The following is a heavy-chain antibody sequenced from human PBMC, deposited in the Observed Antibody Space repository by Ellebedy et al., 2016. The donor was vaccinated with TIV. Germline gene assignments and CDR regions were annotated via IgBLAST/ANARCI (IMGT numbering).Heavy chain of an antibody. V-gene: IGHV3-30*18. CDR1: GFTFSNAW. D-gene: IGHD3-10*01. J-gene: IGHJ3*02. CDR2: IANDGGDK. CDR3: AKTGSKWYGEAFDI. Sequence: GESLKISXAASGFTFSNAWMSWVRQAPGKGLEWVALIANDGGDKFYADSVKGRFTISRDNFRNTLYLQINNLRVEDAAVYFCAKTGSKWYGEAFDIWGQGTTITVSS.